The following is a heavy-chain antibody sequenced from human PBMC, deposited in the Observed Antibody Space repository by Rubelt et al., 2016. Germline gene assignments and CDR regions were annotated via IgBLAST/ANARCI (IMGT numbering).Heavy chain of an antibody. CDR3: ARVYCSSTSCFRGRLYSSYYYYMDV. CDR1: GGSFSGYY. Sequence: QVQLQQWGAGLLKPSETLSLTCAVYGGSFSGYYWSWIRQPPGKGLEWIGEINHSGSTNYNPSLKSRVTISVDTSKNQFSLKLSSVTAAETAVYYCARVYCSSTSCFRGRLYSSYYYYMDVWGKGTTVTVSS. V-gene: IGHV4-34*01. D-gene: IGHD2-2*01. CDR2: INHSGST. J-gene: IGHJ6*03.